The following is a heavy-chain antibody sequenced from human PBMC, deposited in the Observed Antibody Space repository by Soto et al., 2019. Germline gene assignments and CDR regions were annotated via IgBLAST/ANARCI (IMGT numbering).Heavy chain of an antibody. J-gene: IGHJ4*02. CDR1: GFTFVNCG. D-gene: IGHD3-22*01. CDR2: ISGSGGNS. V-gene: IGHV3-23*01. Sequence: GGSLRLSCAASGFTFVNCGMGWVRQAPGKGLEWVSIISGSGGNSKHADSVRGRITITRDNSKNTLFVQMNNLRAEDTAIYYCGGRGEVEVTVFVYWGQGTMVTVSS. CDR3: GGRGEVEVTVFVY.